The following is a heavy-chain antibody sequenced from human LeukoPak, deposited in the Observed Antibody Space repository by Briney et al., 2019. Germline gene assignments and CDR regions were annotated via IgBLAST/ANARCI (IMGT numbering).Heavy chain of an antibody. D-gene: IGHD2-15*01. V-gene: IGHV4-30-2*01. CDR1: GGSISSGGYS. J-gene: IGHJ4*02. Sequence: SETLSLTCAVSGGSISSGGYSWSWIRQPPGKGLEWIGYIYHSGSTYYNPSLKGRVTISVDRSKNQFSLKLSSVTAADTAVYYCASRYCSGGSCYSGPFDYWGQGTLVTVSS. CDR3: ASRYCSGGSCYSGPFDY. CDR2: IYHSGST.